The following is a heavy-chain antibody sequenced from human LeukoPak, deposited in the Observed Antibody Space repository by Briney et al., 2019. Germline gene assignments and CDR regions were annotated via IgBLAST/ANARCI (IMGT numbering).Heavy chain of an antibody. V-gene: IGHV5-51*01. CDR2: IYPGDSDT. D-gene: IGHD5-12*01. J-gene: IGHJ3*02. CDR1: GYSFTNYW. CDR3: ARLARDYRSGQGTFDI. Sequence: GESLKISCKSSGYSFTNYWIAWVRQMPGKGLEWMGIIYPGDSDTRYSLSFQGQVTISADKSISTAYLQWSSLKASDTAMYYCARLARDYRSGQGTFDIWGQGTMVTVSS.